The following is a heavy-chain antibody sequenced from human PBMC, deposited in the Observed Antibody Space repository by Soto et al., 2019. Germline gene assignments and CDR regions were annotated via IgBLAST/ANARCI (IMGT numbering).Heavy chain of an antibody. CDR3: AMGIAAAGSSGTGALIDY. V-gene: IGHV4-30-4*01. CDR1: GASIYNGGYF. CDR2: IHNSGSP. D-gene: IGHD6-13*01. Sequence: PSETLSLTCSVSGASIYNGGYFWSWIRQSPGKGLEWIGHIHNSGSPYNNPSLKSRVTISVDTSMNQFSLELTSVTAADTAVYYCAMGIAAAGSSGTGALIDYWGQGTLVTVSS. J-gene: IGHJ4*02.